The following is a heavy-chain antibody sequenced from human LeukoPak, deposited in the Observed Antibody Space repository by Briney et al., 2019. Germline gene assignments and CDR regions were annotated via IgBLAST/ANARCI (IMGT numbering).Heavy chain of an antibody. CDR3: AKSGSYLEYLQH. Sequence: SETLSLTCAISGDSVSGNIATWNWIRQSPSRGLEWLGRTYYRSRWHNVYAESVKSRITINPDTSKNQFSLLLNSVTPEDTAVYYCAKSGSYLEYLQHWGQGTPVTVSS. CDR2: TYYRSRWHN. D-gene: IGHD1-26*01. V-gene: IGHV6-1*01. CDR1: GDSVSGNIAT. J-gene: IGHJ1*01.